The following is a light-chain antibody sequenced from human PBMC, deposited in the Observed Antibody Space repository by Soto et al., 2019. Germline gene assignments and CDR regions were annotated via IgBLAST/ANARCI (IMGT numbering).Light chain of an antibody. CDR1: QSISLN. J-gene: IGKJ1*01. CDR3: QQYNNWPSWT. V-gene: IGKV3-15*01. Sequence: EIVMTQSPAALSVSPGARVPLSCRASQSISLNLAWYQQKPGQAPRLLIYIASTRAAGIPARFSGSGSGTEFTLTISSLQSEDSAIYYCQQYNNWPSWTFGQGTKVDIK. CDR2: IAS.